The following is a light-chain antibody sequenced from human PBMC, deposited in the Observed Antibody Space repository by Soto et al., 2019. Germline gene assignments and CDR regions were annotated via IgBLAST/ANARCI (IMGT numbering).Light chain of an antibody. CDR2: GAS. CDR1: QSVSSSY. Sequence: EIVLTQSPGTLSLSPGERATLSCRASQSVSSSYLAWYQQKPGQAPRLIIYGASSRATGIPDRFSGSGSGTDFTLTISRLEPEDFAVYDCQQYGPGLTFGGGTKVEIK. CDR3: QQYGPGLT. V-gene: IGKV3-20*01. J-gene: IGKJ4*01.